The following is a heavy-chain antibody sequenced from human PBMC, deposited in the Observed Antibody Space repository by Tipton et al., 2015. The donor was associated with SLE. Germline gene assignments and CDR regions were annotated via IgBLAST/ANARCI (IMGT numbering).Heavy chain of an antibody. V-gene: IGHV4-39*07. J-gene: IGHJ6*02. D-gene: IGHD2-21*02. CDR1: DVPISSGGYY. CDR2: VYDSGTT. Sequence: TLSLTCVVSDVPISSGGYYWGWIRQPPGKGLEWIGSVYDSGTTHYNPSLKSRVTMSVDTSKTQFSLKLGSLTAADTAVYYCARVVTVGAAHYYDIDVWGQGTRVTVSS. CDR3: ARVVTVGAAHYYDIDV.